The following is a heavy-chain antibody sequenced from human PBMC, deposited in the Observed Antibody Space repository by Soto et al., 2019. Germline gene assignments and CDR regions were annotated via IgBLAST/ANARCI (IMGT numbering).Heavy chain of an antibody. CDR3: ARAPPFDY. J-gene: IGHJ4*02. CDR1: GYTFSSFG. CDR2: VTGYNGNT. V-gene: IGHV1-18*04. Sequence: QGQLVQSGPEVKKTGASVRVSCVASGYTFSSFGIAWVRQAPGQGPEWMGWVTGYNGNTKYAQKFQDRVTMTTDTSTNTAYLELSCLTSDDTAVYFCARAPPFDYWGQGTLITVSS.